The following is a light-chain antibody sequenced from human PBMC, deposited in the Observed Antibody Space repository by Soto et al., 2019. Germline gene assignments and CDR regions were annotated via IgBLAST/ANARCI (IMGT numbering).Light chain of an antibody. CDR2: AAS. J-gene: IGKJ4*01. V-gene: IGKV1-9*01. CDR1: QGISSY. CDR3: QQLNTYPFT. Sequence: DIQLTQSPSFLSASVGDRVTITCRASQGISSYLGWYQQQPGKAPKLLIYAASTLQSGVPSRFSGSESGTEFTLTISSLQPEDFATYYCQQLNTYPFTFGGGTKVQIK.